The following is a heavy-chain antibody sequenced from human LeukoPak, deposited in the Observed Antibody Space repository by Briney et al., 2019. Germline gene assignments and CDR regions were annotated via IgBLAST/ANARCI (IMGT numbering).Heavy chain of an antibody. Sequence: GASVKVSCKASGYTFTNYYMHWVRQAPGQGLEWMGIINPSGGSTGYAQKLQGRVTMTTDTSTSTAYMELRSLRSDDTAVYYCARAPPSRITMIVGAFDIWGQGTMVTVSS. V-gene: IGHV1-46*01. D-gene: IGHD3-22*01. CDR1: GYTFTNYY. CDR3: ARAPPSRITMIVGAFDI. CDR2: INPSGGST. J-gene: IGHJ3*02.